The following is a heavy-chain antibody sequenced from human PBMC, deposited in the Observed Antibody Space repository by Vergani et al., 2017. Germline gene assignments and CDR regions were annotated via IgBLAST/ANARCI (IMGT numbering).Heavy chain of an antibody. Sequence: QVQLVESGGGLVKPGGSLRLSCAASGFTFIDHYMSWVRQAPGQGLEWCSYMSSGDSIYYADSVKVRFTVSRDNTKNTMYLQLNRLRAEDTAVYYCARETYTGSSVSYNYYAMDDWGQGTTVAVSS. D-gene: IGHD3-9*01. J-gene: IGHJ6*02. CDR3: ARETYTGSSVSYNYYAMDD. CDR1: GFTFIDHY. CDR2: MSSGDSI. V-gene: IGHV3-11*04.